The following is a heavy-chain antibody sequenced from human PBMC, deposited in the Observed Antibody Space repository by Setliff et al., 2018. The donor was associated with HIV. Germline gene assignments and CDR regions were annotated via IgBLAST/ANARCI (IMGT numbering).Heavy chain of an antibody. CDR3: ARDGGNGVDY. Sequence: AASVKVSCKASGYTLNNYAMNWVRQAPGQGFEWLGWINTKTGYPTYAQDFTGRLVFSLDTSVNTAFVQISSLKAEDTAVYYCARDGGNGVDYWGQGTLVTVSS. J-gene: IGHJ4*02. D-gene: IGHD4-4*01. CDR1: GYTLNNYA. CDR2: INTKTGYP. V-gene: IGHV7-4-1*02.